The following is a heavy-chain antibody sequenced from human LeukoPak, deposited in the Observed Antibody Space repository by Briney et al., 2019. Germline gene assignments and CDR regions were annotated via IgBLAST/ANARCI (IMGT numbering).Heavy chain of an antibody. D-gene: IGHD3-10*01. V-gene: IGHV3-74*01. J-gene: IGHJ4*02. CDR3: AKDSFGD. CDR2: INTDGSSA. CDR1: GFTFSNYW. Sequence: PPGGSLRLSCAVSGFTFSNYWMHWVRQAPGKGLVWVSRINTDGSSANYADSVKGRFTISRDNAKNTLYLQMNSLRAEDTAVYYCAKDSFGDWGQGTLVTVSS.